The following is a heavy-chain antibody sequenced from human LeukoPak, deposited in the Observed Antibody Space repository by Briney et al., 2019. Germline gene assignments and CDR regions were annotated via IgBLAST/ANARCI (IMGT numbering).Heavy chain of an antibody. CDR2: ISGSGDII. CDR3: ARDPFMTTGWGIDY. CDR1: GFTFSDEY. D-gene: IGHD4-17*01. V-gene: IGHV3-11*01. J-gene: IGHJ4*02. Sequence: GGSLGLSCAASGFTFSDEYMNWIRQAPGKGLEWVSYISGSGDIIYYADSVKGRFTISRDNARNSLYLQMNSLRAEDTAVYYCARDPFMTTGWGIDYWGQGTLVTVSS.